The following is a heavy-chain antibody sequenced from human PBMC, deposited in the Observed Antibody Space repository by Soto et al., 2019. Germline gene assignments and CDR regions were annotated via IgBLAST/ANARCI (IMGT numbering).Heavy chain of an antibody. J-gene: IGHJ4*02. V-gene: IGHV3-7*03. Sequence: EVQLVESGGGLVQPGGSLRLSCAASGFTFSSYWMSWVRQAPGKGLEWVANIKQDGSEKYYVDSVKGRFTISSDNAKNSLYLQMNSLRAEDTAVYYCARRCEAVADPFFDYWGQGTLVSVSS. CDR2: IKQDGSEK. CDR1: GFTFSSYW. D-gene: IGHD6-19*01. CDR3: ARRCEAVADPFFDY.